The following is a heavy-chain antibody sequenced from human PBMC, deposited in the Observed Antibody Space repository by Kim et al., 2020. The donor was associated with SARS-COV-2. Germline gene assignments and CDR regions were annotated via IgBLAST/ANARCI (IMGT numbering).Heavy chain of an antibody. CDR3: AREGVTQHGTYYYYYMDV. Sequence: KGRFTISRDNSKNTLYLRMNSLRAEDKAVYYCAREGVTQHGTYYYYYMDVWGKGTTVTVSS. D-gene: IGHD1-1*01. J-gene: IGHJ6*03. V-gene: IGHV3-30*07.